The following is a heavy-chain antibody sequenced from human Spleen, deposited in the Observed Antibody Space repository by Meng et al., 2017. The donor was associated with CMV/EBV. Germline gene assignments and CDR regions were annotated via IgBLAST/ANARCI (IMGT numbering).Heavy chain of an antibody. CDR1: SISSSNW. J-gene: IGHJ4*02. Sequence: SISSSNWWSWVRQPPGKGLEWIGEIYHSGSTNYNSSLKSRVTISVDKSKNQFSLKLSSVTAADTAVYYCARVTRYCSSTSCYPGFDYWGQGTLVTVSS. V-gene: IGHV4-4*02. D-gene: IGHD2-2*01. CDR3: ARVTRYCSSTSCYPGFDY. CDR2: IYHSGST.